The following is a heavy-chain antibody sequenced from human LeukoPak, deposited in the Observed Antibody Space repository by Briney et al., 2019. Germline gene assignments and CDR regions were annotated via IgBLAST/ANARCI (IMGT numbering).Heavy chain of an antibody. CDR1: GFTFSSYA. CDR3: AKGDSSGSSSDY. Sequence: PGGSLRLSCAASGFTFSSYAMSWVRQAPGKGLEWVSAISGSGGSTYYADSVKGRLTISRDNSKNTLYLQMNSLRAEDTAVYYCAKGDSSGSSSDYWGQGALVTVSS. J-gene: IGHJ4*02. V-gene: IGHV3-23*01. D-gene: IGHD6-19*01. CDR2: ISGSGGST.